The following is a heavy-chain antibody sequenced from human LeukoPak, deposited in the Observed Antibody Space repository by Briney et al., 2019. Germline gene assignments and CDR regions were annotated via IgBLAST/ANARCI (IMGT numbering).Heavy chain of an antibody. V-gene: IGHV3-7*04. CDR1: GFYFSSYW. Sequence: EPGGSLRLSCAASGFYFSSYWMSWVRQAPGKGLEWVANIKQDGSEKYYVDSVKGRFTISRDNTKNSLYLQMNRLRAEDTAVYYCARFWYGSGSYRVFDYWGQGTLVTVSS. CDR2: IKQDGSEK. CDR3: ARFWYGSGSYRVFDY. J-gene: IGHJ4*02. D-gene: IGHD3-10*01.